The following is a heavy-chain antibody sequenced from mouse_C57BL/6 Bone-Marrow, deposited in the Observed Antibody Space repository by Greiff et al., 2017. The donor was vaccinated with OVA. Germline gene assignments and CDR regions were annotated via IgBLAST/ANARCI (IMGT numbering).Heavy chain of an antibody. J-gene: IGHJ2*01. CDR2: IHPNSGST. V-gene: IGHV1-64*01. CDR1: GYTFTSHM. Sequence: VQLQQPGAELVLHGASVKLSCKASGYTFTSHMMHWVKQRPGQGLEWIGMIHPNSGSTNYNEKFKSKATLTVDKSSSTAYMQLSSLTSEDSAVYYCARSGGFDYWGQGTTLTVSS. CDR3: ARSGGFDY. D-gene: IGHD1-1*02.